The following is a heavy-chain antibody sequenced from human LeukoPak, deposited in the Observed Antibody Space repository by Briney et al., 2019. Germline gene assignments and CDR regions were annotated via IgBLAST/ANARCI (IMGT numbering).Heavy chain of an antibody. V-gene: IGHV3-74*01. D-gene: IGHD4-17*01. CDR3: ARDHRGYGDYYYYYYMDV. J-gene: IGHJ6*03. CDR1: GFTFDDYA. CDR2: INTDGSST. Sequence: GGSLRLSCAASGFTFDDYAMHWVRQAPGKGLVWVSRINTDGSSTSYVDSVKGRFTISRDNAKNTLYLQMNSLRAEDTAVYYCARDHRGYGDYYYYYYMDVWGKGTTVTISS.